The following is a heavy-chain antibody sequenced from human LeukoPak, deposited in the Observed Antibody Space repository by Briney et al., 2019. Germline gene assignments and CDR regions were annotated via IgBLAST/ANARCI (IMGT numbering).Heavy chain of an antibody. CDR1: GFSFRVYS. D-gene: IGHD3-3*01. V-gene: IGHV3-21*01. CDR2: ISSSSSDI. Sequence: GGSLRLSCAASGFSFRVYSMNWVHQAPGQGLEWVSSISSSSSDISYADSVKGRFTISRDNAKNSLYLQMNSLRAEDTAVYYCARVPGGLEWADFDYWGQGTLVTVSS. CDR3: ARVPGGLEWADFDY. J-gene: IGHJ4*02.